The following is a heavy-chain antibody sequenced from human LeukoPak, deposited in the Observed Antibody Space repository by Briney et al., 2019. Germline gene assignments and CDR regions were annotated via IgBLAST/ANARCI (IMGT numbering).Heavy chain of an antibody. CDR3: ARLSLHCSGGSCYRGAFDS. J-gene: IGHJ4*02. CDR1: GGSTGSDY. D-gene: IGHD2-15*01. CDR2: VYYSGVT. Sequence: SSETLSLTCTVSGGSTGSDYWSWIRQPPGKGLEWIAYVYYSGVTSYNPSLKSRVAISIDTSKNQFSLNLSSVIAADTAVYYCARLSLHCSGGSCYRGAFDSWGQGTLVTVSS. V-gene: IGHV4-59*08.